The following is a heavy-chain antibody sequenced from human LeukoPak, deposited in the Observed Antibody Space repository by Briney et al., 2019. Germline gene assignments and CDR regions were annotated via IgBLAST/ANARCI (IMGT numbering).Heavy chain of an antibody. V-gene: IGHV4-34*01. CDR3: ASLRPDPDLIEAAGTEPT. J-gene: IGHJ5*02. D-gene: IGHD6-13*01. Sequence: SETLSLTCAVYGGSFSGYYWSWIRQPPGKGLEWIGEINHSGSTNYNPSLKSRVTISVDTSKNQFSPKLSSVTAADTAVYYCASLRPDPDLIEAAGTEPTWGQGTLVTVSS. CDR1: GGSFSGYY. CDR2: INHSGST.